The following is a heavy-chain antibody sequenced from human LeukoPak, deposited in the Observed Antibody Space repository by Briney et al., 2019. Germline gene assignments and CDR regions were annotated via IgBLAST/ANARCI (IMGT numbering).Heavy chain of an antibody. CDR1: GGSISSGGYS. J-gene: IGHJ4*02. V-gene: IGHV4-30-2*01. CDR2: IFHTGST. D-gene: IGHD3-10*01. CDR3: ARGRDSYGSGTYYFEY. Sequence: PSETLSLTCVVSGGSISSGGYSWRWIRQPPGKGLEWIGYIFHTGSTFYNPSLKSRITISGDRSKNQFSLKLSSVTAADTAVYYCARGRDSYGSGTYYFEYWGQGTLVTVSS.